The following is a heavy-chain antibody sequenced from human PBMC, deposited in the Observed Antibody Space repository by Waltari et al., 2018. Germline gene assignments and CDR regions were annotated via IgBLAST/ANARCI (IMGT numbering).Heavy chain of an antibody. Sequence: EVQLVQSGAEVKKPGATVNISCKASGYTFTDYYIHWVQQAPGKGLDWMGRVDPADSETIYAEKFQGRVTITADTSTDTAYMELSSLRSEDTAVYYCATVLTTVPTYWFDPWGQGTLVTISS. D-gene: IGHD4-4*01. CDR2: VDPADSET. V-gene: IGHV1-69-2*01. CDR3: ATVLTTVPTYWFDP. J-gene: IGHJ5*02. CDR1: GYTFTDYY.